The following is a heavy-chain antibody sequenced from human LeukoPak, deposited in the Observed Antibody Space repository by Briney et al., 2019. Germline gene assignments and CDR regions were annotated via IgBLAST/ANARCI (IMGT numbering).Heavy chain of an antibody. V-gene: IGHV3-53*01. J-gene: IGHJ6*02. CDR3: ARGRGLDV. CDR1: GFIVSANC. CDR2: FYSGGAT. D-gene: IGHD2-15*01. Sequence: GGSLRLSCAASGFIVSANCMSWVRQTLGKGLEWVSIFYSGGATFYVDSVKGRFTISRDNSKNMLYLQMNSLRAEDTAVYYCARGRGLDVWGQGTTVTVSS.